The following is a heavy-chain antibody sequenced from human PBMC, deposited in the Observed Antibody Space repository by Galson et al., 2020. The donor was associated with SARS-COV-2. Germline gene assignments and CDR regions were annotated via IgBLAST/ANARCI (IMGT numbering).Heavy chain of an antibody. J-gene: IGHJ4*02. CDR3: TTSYDSGGYYSDY. CDR2: IKSKTDGETT. Sequence: AGGSLRLSCVASTFTYRFRFHVAWMSWVRQAPGKGLEWVGRIKSKTDGETTDYAAPVKGRFTISRDDSKNTLYLQMRSLKTEDTGVYYCTTSYDSGGYYSDYWGQGTLVTVSS. D-gene: IGHD3-22*01. CDR1: TFTYRFRFHVAW. V-gene: IGHV3-15*01.